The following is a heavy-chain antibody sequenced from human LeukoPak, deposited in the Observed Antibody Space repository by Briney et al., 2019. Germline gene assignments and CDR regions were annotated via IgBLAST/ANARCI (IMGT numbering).Heavy chain of an antibody. D-gene: IGHD3-10*01. CDR1: GGSISSSSYY. CDR3: ARLSRGPDGHYYMDV. V-gene: IGHV4-39*07. J-gene: IGHJ6*03. Sequence: PSETLSLTCTVSGGSISSSSYYWGWIRQPPGKGLEWIGSIYYSGSTYYNPSLKSRVTISVDTSKNQFSLKLSSVTAADTAVYYCARLSRGPDGHYYMDVWGKGTTVTVSS. CDR2: IYYSGST.